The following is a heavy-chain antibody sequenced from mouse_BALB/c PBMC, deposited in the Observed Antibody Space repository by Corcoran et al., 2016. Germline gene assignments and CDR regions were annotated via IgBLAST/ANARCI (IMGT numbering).Heavy chain of an antibody. CDR3: AREVPGGNPFDY. CDR2: IYPYNDGT. D-gene: IGHD2-1*01. CDR1: GYTFTSYV. V-gene: IGHV1S136*01. J-gene: IGHJ2*01. Sequence: EVQLQQSGPELVKPGASVMMSCTASGYTFTSYVVHWMKQKTGQGLEWIGYIYPYNDGTKYIEKFKGKATLTSDQSSSTVYMELSSLTSEDSAVYYCAREVPGGNPFDYWGQGTTLTVSS.